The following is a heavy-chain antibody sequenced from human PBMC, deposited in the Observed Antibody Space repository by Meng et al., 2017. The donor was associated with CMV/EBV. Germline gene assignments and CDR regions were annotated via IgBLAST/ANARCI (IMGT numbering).Heavy chain of an antibody. CDR3: ARLPYSSSLGIYYFDY. V-gene: IGHV1-46*01. CDR1: GYTFTSYY. CDR2: INPSGGST. D-gene: IGHD6-6*01. Sequence: ASVKVSCKASGYTFTSYYMHWVRQAPGQGLEWMGIINPSGGSTSYAQKFQGRVTMTRDTSTSTVYMELSSLRSEDTAVYYCARLPYSSSLGIYYFDYWGQGTLVTVSS. J-gene: IGHJ4*02.